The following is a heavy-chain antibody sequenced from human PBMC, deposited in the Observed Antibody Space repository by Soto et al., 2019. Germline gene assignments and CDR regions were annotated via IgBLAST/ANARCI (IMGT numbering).Heavy chain of an antibody. CDR3: AKVISRYLRGRDV. J-gene: IGHJ6*02. CDR1: GFTFSSHG. D-gene: IGHD2-2*02. CDR2: ISGSGGST. Sequence: GGSLRLSCAASGFTFSSHGMSWVRQAPGKGLEWVSGISGSGGSTYYADSVKGRFTISRDSSKNTLYLQMNSLRAEDTAVYYCAKVISRYLRGRDVWAKGPRSPSP. V-gene: IGHV3-23*01.